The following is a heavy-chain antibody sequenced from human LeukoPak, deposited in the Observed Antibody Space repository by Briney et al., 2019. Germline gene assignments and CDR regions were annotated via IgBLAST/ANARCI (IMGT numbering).Heavy chain of an antibody. Sequence: SETLSLTCAVYGGSFSGYYWSWIRQPPGKGLEWIGEINHSGSTNHNPPLKSRVTISVDTSKNQFSLKLSSVTAADTAVYYCARGPPLYSSSWRARGAFDIWGQGTMVTVSS. V-gene: IGHV4-34*01. CDR1: GGSFSGYY. CDR3: ARGPPLYSSSWRARGAFDI. J-gene: IGHJ3*02. CDR2: INHSGST. D-gene: IGHD6-13*01.